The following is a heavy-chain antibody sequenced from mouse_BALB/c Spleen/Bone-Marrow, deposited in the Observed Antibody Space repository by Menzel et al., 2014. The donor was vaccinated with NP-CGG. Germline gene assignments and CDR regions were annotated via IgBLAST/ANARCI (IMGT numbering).Heavy chain of an antibody. CDR2: INPSTGYT. D-gene: IGHD2-14*01. Sequence: VKLQESGAELAKPGASVKMSCKASGYTFTSYWMHWVKQRPGQGLEWIGYINPSTGYTEYNQKFKDKATLTADKSSSTAYMQLSSLTSEDSAVDYRARDYRYDGFAYWGQGTLVTVSA. CDR3: ARDYRYDGFAY. J-gene: IGHJ3*01. CDR1: GYTFTSYW. V-gene: IGHV1-7*01.